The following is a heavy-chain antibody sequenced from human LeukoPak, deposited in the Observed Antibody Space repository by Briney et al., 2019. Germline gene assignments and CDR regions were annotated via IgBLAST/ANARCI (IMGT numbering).Heavy chain of an antibody. J-gene: IGHJ4*02. CDR2: IRYDGSNK. CDR3: AKDSWVSLDY. V-gene: IGHV3-30*02. CDR1: GFTFSSYA. D-gene: IGHD7-27*01. Sequence: PGGSLRLSCAASGFTFSSYAMSWVRQAPGKGLEWVAFIRYDGSNKYYADSVKGRFTISRDNSKNTLYLQMNSLRAEDTAVYYCAKDSWVSLDYWGQGTLVTVSS.